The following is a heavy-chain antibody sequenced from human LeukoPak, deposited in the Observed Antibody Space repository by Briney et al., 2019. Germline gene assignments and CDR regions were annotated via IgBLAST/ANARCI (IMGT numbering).Heavy chain of an antibody. CDR1: GGSFSGYY. Sequence: SETLSFTCAVYGGSFSGYYWSWIRQPPGKGLEWIGEINHSGSTNYNPSLKSRVTISVDTSKNQFSLKLSSVTAADTAVYYCARDKGRYSSGWYPTYFDYWGQGTLVTVSS. D-gene: IGHD6-19*01. J-gene: IGHJ4*02. CDR2: INHSGST. V-gene: IGHV4-34*01. CDR3: ARDKGRYSSGWYPTYFDY.